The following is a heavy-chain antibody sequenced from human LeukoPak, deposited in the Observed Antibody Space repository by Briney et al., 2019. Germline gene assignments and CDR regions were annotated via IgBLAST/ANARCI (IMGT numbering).Heavy chain of an antibody. CDR2: IKTDGSEK. D-gene: IGHD3-22*01. J-gene: IGHJ1*01. Sequence: GGSLRLSCEGSGFTFSNFWMGWVRQAPGKGLQWVANIKTDGSEKYYVDSVKGRFSISRDNAKNSLYLQMNSLRAEDTAVYYCATYSSLNRREFQFWGQGTLLTVSS. V-gene: IGHV3-7*01. CDR3: ATYSSLNRREFQF. CDR1: GFTFSNFW.